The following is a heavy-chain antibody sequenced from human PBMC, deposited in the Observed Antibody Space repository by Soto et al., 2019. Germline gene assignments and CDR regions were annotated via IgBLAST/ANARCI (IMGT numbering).Heavy chain of an antibody. CDR2: IYYSGST. Sequence: PSETLSLTCTVSGGSISSGDYYWSWIRQPPGKGLEWIGYIYYSGSTYYNPSLKSRVTISVDTSKNQFSLKLSSVTAADTAVYYCARDQPYHALQVVLPAAIGTGNYYGMDVWGQGTTVTAP. J-gene: IGHJ6*02. V-gene: IGHV4-30-4*01. CDR3: ARDQPYHALQVVLPAAIGTGNYYGMDV. D-gene: IGHD2-2*02. CDR1: GGSISSGDYY.